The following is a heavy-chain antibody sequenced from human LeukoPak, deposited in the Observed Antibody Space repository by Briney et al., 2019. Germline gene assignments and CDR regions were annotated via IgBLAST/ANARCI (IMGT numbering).Heavy chain of an antibody. D-gene: IGHD3-10*01. CDR3: ARQARVVREPLVY. CDR2: IYYSGST. Sequence: SETLSLTCTVSGGSISSSSNYWGWIRQPPGKGLERIGSIYYSGSTYYNPSLKSRVTISVDTSKHQFSLKLSSVTDAETAEYYCARQARVVREPLVYWGQGTLVSVSS. V-gene: IGHV4-39*01. J-gene: IGHJ4*02. CDR1: GGSISSSSNY.